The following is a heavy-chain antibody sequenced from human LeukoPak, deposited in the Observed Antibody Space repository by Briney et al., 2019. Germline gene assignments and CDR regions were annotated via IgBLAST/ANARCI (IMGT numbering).Heavy chain of an antibody. V-gene: IGHV4-59*01. CDR3: ARGGYSDYYFDY. CDR2: IYYSGST. CDR1: GGSISSYY. J-gene: IGHJ4*02. D-gene: IGHD5-12*01. Sequence: PSETLSLTCTVSGGSISSYYWSWIRQPPGKGLEWIGYIYYSGSTNDNPSLKSRVTISVDTSKNQFSLKLSSVTAADTAVYYCARGGYSDYYFDYWGQGTLVTVSS.